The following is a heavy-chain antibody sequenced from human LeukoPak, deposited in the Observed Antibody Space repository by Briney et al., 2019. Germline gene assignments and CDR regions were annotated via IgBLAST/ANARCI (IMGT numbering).Heavy chain of an antibody. CDR3: AREGPGYCSSTSCSFDY. D-gene: IGHD2-2*01. Sequence: GGSLRLSCAASGFTFSNYNMNWVRQAPGKGLEWISYINSGTNTIYYADSVRGRFTISRDNAKNSLYLQMTSLRAEDTAVYYCAREGPGYCSSTSCSFDYWGQGTLVTVSS. J-gene: IGHJ4*02. CDR2: INSGTNTI. CDR1: GFTFSNYN. V-gene: IGHV3-48*01.